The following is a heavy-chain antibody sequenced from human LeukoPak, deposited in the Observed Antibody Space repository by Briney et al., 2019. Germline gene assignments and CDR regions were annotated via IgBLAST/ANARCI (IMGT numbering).Heavy chain of an antibody. CDR2: INWNGGST. D-gene: IGHD5-18*01. J-gene: IGHJ4*02. CDR1: GFTFDDYG. Sequence: GGSLRLSCAASGFTFDDYGMSWVRQAPGKGLEWVSGINWNGGSTGYADSVKGRFTISRDNAKNSLYLQMNSLRAEDTALYYCAKLHDTAMVNYFDYWGQGTLVTVSS. CDR3: AKLHDTAMVNYFDY. V-gene: IGHV3-20*04.